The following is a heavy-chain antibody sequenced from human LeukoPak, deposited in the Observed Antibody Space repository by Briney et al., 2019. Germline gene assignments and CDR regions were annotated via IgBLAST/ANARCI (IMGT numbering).Heavy chain of an antibody. V-gene: IGHV4-34*01. D-gene: IGHD3-10*01. CDR1: GGSFSGYY. CDR2: INHSGST. J-gene: IGHJ4*02. Sequence: PSETLSLTCAVYGGSFSGYYWSWIRQPPGKGLEWIGEINHSGSTSYNPSLKSRVTLSVDTSKNQFSLKLTSVTAADTAVYFCARGPVAATGSGFDYWGQGTLVTVSS. CDR3: ARGPVAATGSGFDY.